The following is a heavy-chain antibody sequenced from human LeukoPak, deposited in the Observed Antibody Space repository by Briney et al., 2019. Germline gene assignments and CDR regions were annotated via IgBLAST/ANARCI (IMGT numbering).Heavy chain of an antibody. J-gene: IGHJ4*02. Sequence: GESLKITCKASGYSFTSYWIGWVRQMPGKGLGWMGIIYPGDSDTRYSPSFQGQVTISADKSISTAYLQWSSLKASDTAMYYCARRGRGCSGGSCSQTPFDYWGQGTLVTVSS. CDR3: ARRGRGCSGGSCSQTPFDY. V-gene: IGHV5-51*01. D-gene: IGHD2-15*01. CDR2: IYPGDSDT. CDR1: GYSFTSYW.